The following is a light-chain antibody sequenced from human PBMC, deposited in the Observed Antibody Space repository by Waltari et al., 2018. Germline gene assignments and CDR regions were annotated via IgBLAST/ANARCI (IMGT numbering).Light chain of an antibody. V-gene: IGLV2-23*02. J-gene: IGLJ2*01. CDR1: SGDVGNYNL. CDR3: SSYAAYNTVI. CDR2: GVN. Sequence: QSTLTQPASVSGSLGQSITIPCIGTSGDVGNYNLVYWYQQHPGKAPTFMIYGVNNRPSGVSNRSSGSKSGNATSRTISGLQGEDEASYFCSSYAAYNTVIFGGGTKVTVL.